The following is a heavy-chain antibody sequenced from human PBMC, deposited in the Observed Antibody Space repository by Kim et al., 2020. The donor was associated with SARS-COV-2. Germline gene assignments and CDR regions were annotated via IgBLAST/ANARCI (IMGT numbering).Heavy chain of an antibody. CDR1: GFTLSSTY. J-gene: IGHJ4*02. Sequence: GGSLRLSCAASGFTLSSTYMRWVRKAPGKGLEWGSVIYAGGNTNYEDSVKGRLTISKDNPKNTVFLQMNSLRDEDKAVYYCERGAGSVSFDSRGQATL. CDR3: ERGAGSVSFDS. CDR2: IYAGGNT. D-gene: IGHD2-15*01. V-gene: IGHV3-66*01.